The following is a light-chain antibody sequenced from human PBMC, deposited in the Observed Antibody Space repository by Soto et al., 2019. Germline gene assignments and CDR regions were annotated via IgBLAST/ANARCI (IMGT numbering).Light chain of an antibody. J-gene: IGKJ2*01. CDR1: ESVSSDY. V-gene: IGKV3-20*01. CDR3: QQYGYSEYS. Sequence: EIVLTQYPGTVCLSRGERATRSCRASESVSSDYLAWYQQRPGQAPRLLIYAASTRATGIPDRFSGSGSGTDFTLTIARLEPDDCAVYYCQQYGYSEYSFGQGTKVDIK. CDR2: AAS.